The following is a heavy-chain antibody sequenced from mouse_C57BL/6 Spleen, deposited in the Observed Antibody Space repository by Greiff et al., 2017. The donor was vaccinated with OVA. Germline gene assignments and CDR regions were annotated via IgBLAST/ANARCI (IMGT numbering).Heavy chain of an antibody. CDR3: ARAAYCGSSYGYFDV. J-gene: IGHJ1*03. CDR2: IDPSDSET. Sequence: QVQLQQPGAELVRPGSSVKLSCKASGYTFTSYWMHWVKQRPIQGLEWIGNIDPSDSETHYNQKFKDKATLTVDKSSSTAYMQLSSLTSEDSAVYYCARAAYCGSSYGYFDVWGTGTTVTVSS. CDR1: GYTFTSYW. D-gene: IGHD1-1*01. V-gene: IGHV1-52*01.